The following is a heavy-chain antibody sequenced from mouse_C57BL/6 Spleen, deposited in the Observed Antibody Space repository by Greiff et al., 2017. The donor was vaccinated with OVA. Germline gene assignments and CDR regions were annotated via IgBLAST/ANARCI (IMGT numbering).Heavy chain of an antibody. D-gene: IGHD1-1*01. CDR2: IDPETGGT. J-gene: IGHJ2*01. Sequence: QVTLKVSGAELVRPGASVTLSCKASGYTFTDYEMHWVKQTPVHGLEWIGAIDPETGGTAYNQKFKGKAILTADKSSSTAYMELRSLTSEDSAVYYCTRRYYGSSYDYWGQGTTLTVSS. V-gene: IGHV1-15*01. CDR1: GYTFTDYE. CDR3: TRRYYGSSYDY.